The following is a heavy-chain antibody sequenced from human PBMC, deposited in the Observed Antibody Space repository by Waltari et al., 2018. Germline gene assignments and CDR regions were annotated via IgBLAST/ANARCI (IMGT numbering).Heavy chain of an antibody. CDR1: GYSISSGYY. V-gene: IGHV4-38-2*02. CDR2: IYHSGSP. Sequence: QVQLQESGPGLVKPSETLSLTCTVSGYSISSGYYWGWIRQPPGKGLEWIGSIYHSGSPYYNPSLKSRVTISVDTSKNQFSLKLSSVTAADTAVYYCARSLVVAATNWFDPWGQGTLVTVSS. D-gene: IGHD2-15*01. J-gene: IGHJ5*02. CDR3: ARSLVVAATNWFDP.